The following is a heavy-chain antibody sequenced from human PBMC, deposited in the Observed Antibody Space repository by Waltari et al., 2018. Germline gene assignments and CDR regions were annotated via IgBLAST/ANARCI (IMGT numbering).Heavy chain of an antibody. CDR1: GYSFTSYW. V-gene: IGHV5-51*01. Sequence: EVQLVQSGAEVKKPGESLKISCKGSGYSFTSYWIGWVRQMPGKGLEWMGIIYPGDSDTRYSPSFQGQVTISADKSISTAYLQWSSLKASDTAMYYCARHGGDYKVRGVTSYYYYMDVWGKGTTVTVSS. CDR3: ARHGGDYKVRGVTSYYYYMDV. D-gene: IGHD3-10*01. J-gene: IGHJ6*03. CDR2: IYPGDSDT.